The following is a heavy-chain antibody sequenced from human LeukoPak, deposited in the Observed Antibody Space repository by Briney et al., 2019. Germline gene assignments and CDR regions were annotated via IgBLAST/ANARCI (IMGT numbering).Heavy chain of an antibody. CDR1: GYTFTSYG. CDR2: ISAYNGNT. J-gene: IGHJ5*02. CDR3: ARDSSSWYFNWFDP. D-gene: IGHD6-13*01. V-gene: IGHV1-18*01. Sequence: GASVKVSCKASGYTFTSYGISWVRQAPGQGLEWMGWISAYNGNTNYAQKLQGRVTMTTDTSTSTAYMELRGLRSDDTAVYYCARDSSSWYFNWFDPWGQGTLVTVSS.